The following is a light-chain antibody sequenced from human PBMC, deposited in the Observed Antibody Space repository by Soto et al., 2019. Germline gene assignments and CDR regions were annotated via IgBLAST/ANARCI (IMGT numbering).Light chain of an antibody. CDR1: SSNIGRYT. V-gene: IGLV1-44*01. CDR2: NNN. J-gene: IGLJ2*01. Sequence: QSVLTQPPSVSGTPGQRVTISCSGGSSNIGRYTVNWYQQLPGTAPKLLMYNNNQRPSGVPDRFSGYKSGTSASLAISGLQSEDETDYYCAAWDDSLNGHLVFGGGTKLTVL. CDR3: AAWDDSLNGHLV.